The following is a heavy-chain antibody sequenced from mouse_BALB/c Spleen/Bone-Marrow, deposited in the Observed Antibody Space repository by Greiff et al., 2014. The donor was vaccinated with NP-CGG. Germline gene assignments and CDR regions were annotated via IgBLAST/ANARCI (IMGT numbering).Heavy chain of an antibody. D-gene: IGHD4-1*01. V-gene: IGHV1-54*01. Sequence: QVQLQQSGAELVRPGTSVKVSCKASGYAFTIYLIEWIKQRPGQSLEWIGVINPGSGGSNYNEKFKGKATLTADKSSSTAYMQLSNLTSDDSAVYFCARLGRDYFDYWGQGTTLTVSS. CDR2: INPGSGGS. CDR1: GYAFTIYL. CDR3: ARLGRDYFDY. J-gene: IGHJ2*01.